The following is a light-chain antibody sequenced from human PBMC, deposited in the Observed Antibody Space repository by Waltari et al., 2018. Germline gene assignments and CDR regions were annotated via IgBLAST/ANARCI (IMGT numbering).Light chain of an antibody. CDR3: QQYESYSYT. Sequence: DIQMTQSPSTLSASVGDRVTITCRASQSISIWLAWYQQKPGKAPTLLISKASRLETGVPSRFSGSGSGTEFTLTISSLQPDDFATYYCQQYESYSYTFGQGTKLEIK. V-gene: IGKV1-5*03. CDR2: KAS. CDR1: QSISIW. J-gene: IGKJ2*01.